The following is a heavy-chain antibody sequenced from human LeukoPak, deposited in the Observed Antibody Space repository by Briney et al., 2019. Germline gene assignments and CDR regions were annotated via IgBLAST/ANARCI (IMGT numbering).Heavy chain of an antibody. CDR2: IKSKTDGGTT. J-gene: IGHJ4*02. D-gene: IGHD3-3*01. CDR3: TTQPYIRFLEWLLYFDY. CDR1: GFTFSNAW. V-gene: IGHV3-15*01. Sequence: GGSLRLSCAASGFTFSNAWMSWVRQAPGKGLEWVGRIKSKTDGGTTDYAAPVKGRFTISRDDSKNTLYLQMNSLKTEDAAVYYCTTQPYIRFLEWLLYFDYWGQGTLVTVSS.